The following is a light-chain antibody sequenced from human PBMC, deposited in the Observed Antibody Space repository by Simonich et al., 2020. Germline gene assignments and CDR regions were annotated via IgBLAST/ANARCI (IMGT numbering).Light chain of an antibody. CDR2: DVR. CDR3: SSYTSSSTWV. Sequence: QSALTQPASVSGSPGQSITISCTGTSSDVGGYNYVSWYQQHPGKAPKLMIYDVRKRPSGVSNRFSGSKSGNTASLTISGRQAEDEADYYCSSYTSSSTWVFGGGTKLTVL. V-gene: IGLV2-14*01. CDR1: SSDVGGYNY. J-gene: IGLJ3*02.